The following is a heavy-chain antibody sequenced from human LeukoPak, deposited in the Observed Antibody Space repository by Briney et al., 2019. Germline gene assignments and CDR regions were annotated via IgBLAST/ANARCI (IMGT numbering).Heavy chain of an antibody. D-gene: IGHD3-3*01. J-gene: IGHJ4*02. CDR2: IKLDGSEK. CDR3: ARDQYDTWSRRGNFDS. CDR1: GFTFGKYW. V-gene: IGHV3-7*03. Sequence: GGSLRLSCVASGFTFGKYWMSWVRQAPGKGLEWVANIKLDGSEKNYVDSVKGRFTISIDNTKNSLYLQMNSLRAEDTAVFYCARDQYDTWSRRGNFDSWGQGTLVIVSS.